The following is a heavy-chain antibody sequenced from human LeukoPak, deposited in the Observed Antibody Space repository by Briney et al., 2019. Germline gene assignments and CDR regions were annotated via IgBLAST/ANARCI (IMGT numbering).Heavy chain of an antibody. CDR1: GGSISSSSYY. J-gene: IGHJ4*02. CDR3: ARTYPDCDY. V-gene: IGHV4-39*01. Sequence: SETLSLTCTVSGGSISSSSYYWGWIRQPPEKGLERLGNIHYSGSTYYNPSLQSRVTLSVDTSKNQFSLKLTSVTATDTAVYYCARTYPDCDYWGQGTLVTVSS. CDR2: IHYSGST. D-gene: IGHD2-21*02.